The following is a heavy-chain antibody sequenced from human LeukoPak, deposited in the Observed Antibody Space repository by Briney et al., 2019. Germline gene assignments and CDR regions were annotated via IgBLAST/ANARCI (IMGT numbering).Heavy chain of an antibody. CDR3: ARVPIAAAVPLFDY. CDR2: IYYSGSN. Sequence: SETLSLTCTVSGGSISSYYWSWIRQPPGKGLEWIGYIYYSGSNNHNPSLKSRVTISVDTSKNQFSLKLSSVTAADTAVYYCARVPIAAAVPLFDYWGQGTLVTVSS. V-gene: IGHV4-59*01. CDR1: GGSISSYY. D-gene: IGHD6-13*01. J-gene: IGHJ4*02.